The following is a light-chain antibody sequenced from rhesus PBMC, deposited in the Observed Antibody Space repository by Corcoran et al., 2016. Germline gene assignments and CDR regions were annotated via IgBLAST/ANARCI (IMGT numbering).Light chain of an antibody. J-gene: IGKJ3*01. CDR3: PQYNTSPFT. CDR2: YAS. Sequence: DIQMTQSPSSLSASVGDRVTITCRASQGINNYLSWYQQKPGKAPKPLIYYASNLETGVPSRFSGSRSRTDYTLTISSLQPEYITTYYCPQYNTSPFTFGPETKLGIE. CDR1: QGINNY. V-gene: IGKV1-66*01.